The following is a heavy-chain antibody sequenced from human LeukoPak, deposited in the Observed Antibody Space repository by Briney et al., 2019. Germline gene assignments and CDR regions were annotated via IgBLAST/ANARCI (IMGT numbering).Heavy chain of an antibody. CDR3: ARDGQISEDY. J-gene: IGHJ4*02. Sequence: GGSLRLSCAASGFAFSNYGMHWVRQAPGKGLEWVANIKQDGSEKYYVDSVKGRFTISRDNAKNSLYLQMNSLRAEDTAVYYCARDGQISEDYWGQGTLVTVSS. CDR2: IKQDGSEK. V-gene: IGHV3-7*01. CDR1: GFAFSNYG.